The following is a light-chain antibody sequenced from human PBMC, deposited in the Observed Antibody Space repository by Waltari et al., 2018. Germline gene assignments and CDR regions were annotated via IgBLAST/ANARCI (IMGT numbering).Light chain of an antibody. CDR3: QVWDANTDPGV. V-gene: IGLV3-21*04. J-gene: IGLJ1*01. CDR1: NIESKS. Sequence: SYVLTQPPSVSVAPGKTASITCGGNNIESKSVNWYQQKPGQAPILVNSFDSDRPSGIPERFAGSNSGNTATLTISRVEAGDEADYYCQVWDANTDPGVFGTGTEVTVL. CDR2: FDS.